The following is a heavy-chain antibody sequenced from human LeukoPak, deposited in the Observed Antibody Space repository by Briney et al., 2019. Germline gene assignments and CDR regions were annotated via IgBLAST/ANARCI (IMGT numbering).Heavy chain of an antibody. D-gene: IGHD4-17*01. CDR1: GFTFSSYS. V-gene: IGHV3-21*04. Sequence: GGSLRLSCAASGFTFSSYSMNWVRQAPGKGLEWVSSISSGSSYIYYADSVKGRFTISRDNAKNSLYLQMNSLRAEDTALYYCAKDFYGDYDWYFDLWGRGTLVTVSS. CDR3: AKDFYGDYDWYFDL. CDR2: ISSGSSYI. J-gene: IGHJ2*01.